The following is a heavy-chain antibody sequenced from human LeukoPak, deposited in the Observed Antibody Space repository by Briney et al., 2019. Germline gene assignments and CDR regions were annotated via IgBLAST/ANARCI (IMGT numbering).Heavy chain of an antibody. CDR2: ISGSGGST. CDR1: GFTFSSYG. D-gene: IGHD6-19*01. V-gene: IGHV3-23*01. CDR3: AKDAAPWYSSGWSKDY. Sequence: PGGSLRLSCAASGFTFSSYGMSWVRQAPGKGLEWVSAISGSGGSTYYADSVKGRFTISRDNSKNTLYLQMNSLRAEDTAVYYCAKDAAPWYSSGWSKDYWGQGTLVTVSS. J-gene: IGHJ4*02.